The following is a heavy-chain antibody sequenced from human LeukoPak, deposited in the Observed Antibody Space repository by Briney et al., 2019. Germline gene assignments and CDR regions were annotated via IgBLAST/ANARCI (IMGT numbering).Heavy chain of an antibody. J-gene: IGHJ4*02. CDR2: IYYSGST. Sequence: SETLSLTCTVSGGSVSSGSYYWSWIRQPPGKGLEWIGYIYYSGSTNYNPSLKSRVTISVDTSKNQFSLKLSSVTAADTAVYYCARDSAFTLFDYWGQGTLVTVSS. V-gene: IGHV4-61*01. CDR3: ARDSAFTLFDY. CDR1: GGSVSSGSYY.